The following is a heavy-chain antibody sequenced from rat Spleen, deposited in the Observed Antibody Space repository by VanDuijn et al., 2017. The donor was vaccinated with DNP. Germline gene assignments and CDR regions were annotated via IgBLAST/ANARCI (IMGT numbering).Heavy chain of an antibody. CDR3: TSNPHIRTAAPFDY. CDR1: GFTFTDYA. D-gene: IGHD3-8*01. CDR2: IIFDGSRT. V-gene: IGHV5-17*01. Sequence: EVQLVESGGGLVQSGRSLKLSCVASGFTFTDYAMAWVRQAPEKGLEWVATIIFDGSRTYYRDSVKGRFTISRNNAESSLYLRMDSLRSEDTATYYCTSNPHIRTAAPFDYWGQGVMVTVSS. J-gene: IGHJ2*01.